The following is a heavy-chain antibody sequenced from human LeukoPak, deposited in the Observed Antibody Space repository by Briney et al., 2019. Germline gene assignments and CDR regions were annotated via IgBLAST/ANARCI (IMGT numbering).Heavy chain of an antibody. CDR3: ARGFFGSGYLSVQF. V-gene: IGHV1-46*01. CDR2: IHPSGGTT. Sequence: GASVTVSCTASGYTFTSYYMRWVRQAPGQGLEWMGLIHPSGGTTAYAQKFQGRVTMTRDMSTSTFYMELSSLRSEDTAVYYCARGFFGSGYLSVQFWGQGTLVTVSS. J-gene: IGHJ1*01. CDR1: GYTFTSYY. D-gene: IGHD3-22*01.